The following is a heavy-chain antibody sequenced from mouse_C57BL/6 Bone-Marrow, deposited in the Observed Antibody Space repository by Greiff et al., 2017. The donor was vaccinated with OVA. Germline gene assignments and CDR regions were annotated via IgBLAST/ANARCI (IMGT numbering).Heavy chain of an antibody. CDR2: IYPSDSET. CDR3: TRSIIKADYAMDY. CDR1: GYTFTSYW. J-gene: IGHJ4*01. Sequence: VQLQQPGPELVKPGSSVKLSCKASGYTFTSYWMDWVKQRPGQGLEWIGNIYPSDSETHYNQKFKDKATLTVDKSSSTAYMQLSSLTYEDSAVYYGTRSIIKADYAMDYWGQGTSVTVSA. D-gene: IGHD1-2*01. V-gene: IGHV1-61*01.